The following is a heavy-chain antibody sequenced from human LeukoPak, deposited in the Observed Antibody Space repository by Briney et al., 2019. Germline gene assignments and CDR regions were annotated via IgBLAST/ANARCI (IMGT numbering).Heavy chain of an antibody. Sequence: GGSLRRCCAASGFTSTRDWMHWVLQAPGKGLGWISRISDDGSITTYADSVQGRFTISRDNAKSTVFLQMNSLRVEDTAVYFCVRRYYEYNVYDRHFDFWGQGILVTVSS. CDR3: VRRYYEYNVYDRHFDF. CDR2: ISDDGSIT. V-gene: IGHV3-74*03. CDR1: GFTSTRDW. D-gene: IGHD5/OR15-5a*01. J-gene: IGHJ4*02.